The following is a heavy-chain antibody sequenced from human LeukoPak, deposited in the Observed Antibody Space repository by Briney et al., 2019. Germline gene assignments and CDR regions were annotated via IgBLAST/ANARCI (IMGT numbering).Heavy chain of an antibody. D-gene: IGHD6-19*01. Sequence: PSGTLSLTCTVSGGSISSYYWSWIRQPPGKGLEWIGYIYYSGSTNYNPSLKSRVTISVDTSKNQFSLKLSSVTAADTAVYYCARHGRVSGWYYWGQGTLVTVSS. J-gene: IGHJ4*02. CDR3: ARHGRVSGWYY. CDR2: IYYSGST. V-gene: IGHV4-59*08. CDR1: GGSISSYY.